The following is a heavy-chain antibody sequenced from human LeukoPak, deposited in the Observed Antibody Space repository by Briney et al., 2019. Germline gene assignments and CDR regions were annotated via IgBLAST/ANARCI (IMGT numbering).Heavy chain of an antibody. CDR3: ARVGVMVGAILDFDY. J-gene: IGHJ4*02. V-gene: IGHV1-2*02. CDR1: GYTFTGYY. CDR2: INPNSGGT. D-gene: IGHD1-26*01. Sequence: ASVKVSCKASGYTFTGYYMHWVRQAPGQGLEWMGWINPNSGGTNYAQKFQGRVTMTRDTSISTAYMELSRLRSDDTAVYYCARVGVMVGAILDFDYWGQGTLVTVSS.